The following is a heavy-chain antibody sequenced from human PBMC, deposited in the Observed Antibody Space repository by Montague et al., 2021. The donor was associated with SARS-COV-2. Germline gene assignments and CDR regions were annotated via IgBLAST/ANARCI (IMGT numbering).Heavy chain of an antibody. CDR1: GFAFDDYA. CDR3: AKGRSGYNIRQVATLDF. J-gene: IGHJ4*02. CDR2: IHWNSNAL. D-gene: IGHD5-24*01. V-gene: IGHV3-9*01. Sequence: SLRLSCAASGFAFDDYAMHWVRQVPGKGLEWVSGIHWNSNALGTADSVRGRFTISRDNAKSSLYLQMNSLRIEDTALHYCAKGRSGYNIRQVATLDFWGQGTLVTVST.